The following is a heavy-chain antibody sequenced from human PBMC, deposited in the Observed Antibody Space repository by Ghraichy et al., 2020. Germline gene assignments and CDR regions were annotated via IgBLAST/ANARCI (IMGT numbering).Heavy chain of an antibody. J-gene: IGHJ4*02. CDR2: LNIDGTTV. V-gene: IGHV3-74*01. D-gene: IGHD1-14*01. CDR3: VRSYKDGLRHFDY. Sequence: GGSLRLSCAASGFSFTNYWMHWVRQTPGKGLVWLSQLNIDGTTVNYADSVKGRFTISRDNAKNTLYLQMNSLTVEDTAVYYCVRSYKDGLRHFDYWGQGTLVTVSS. CDR1: GFSFTNYW.